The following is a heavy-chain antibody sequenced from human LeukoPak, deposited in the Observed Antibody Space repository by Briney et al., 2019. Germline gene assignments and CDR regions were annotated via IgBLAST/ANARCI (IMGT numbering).Heavy chain of an antibody. CDR3: ARVDTAMVNLDY. J-gene: IGHJ4*02. CDR1: GGSFSGYY. CDR2: TNHSGST. Sequence: SETLSLTCAVYGGSFSGYYWSWIRQPPGKGLEWIGETNHSGSTNYNPSLKSRVTISVDTSKNQFSLKLSSVTAADTAVYYCARVDTAMVNLDYWGQGTLVTVSS. D-gene: IGHD5-18*01. V-gene: IGHV4-34*01.